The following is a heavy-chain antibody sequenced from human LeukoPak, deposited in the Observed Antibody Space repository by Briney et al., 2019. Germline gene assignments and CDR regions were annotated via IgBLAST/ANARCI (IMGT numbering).Heavy chain of an antibody. CDR2: ISATGGST. Sequence: GGSLRLSCAASGFSFNSYAMSWVRQAPGKGLEWVSGISATGGSTYHADSVKGRFTFSRDNAKNTLFLQMNTLRVEDTAVYYCTRDLMDYDVSTGLHHYYMDVWGQGTTVTVSS. CDR3: TRDLMDYDVSTGLHHYYMDV. D-gene: IGHD3-9*01. CDR1: GFSFNSYA. J-gene: IGHJ6*02. V-gene: IGHV3-23*01.